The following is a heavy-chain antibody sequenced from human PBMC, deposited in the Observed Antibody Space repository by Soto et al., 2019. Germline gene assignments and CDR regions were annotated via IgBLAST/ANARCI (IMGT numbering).Heavy chain of an antibody. Sequence: QVQLVQSGAEVKKPGASVKVSCEASGYTFIDDYMHWVRQAPGQGFEWMGRISPKSGGTNYAQKFQGRVTMTWDTSLTTAYMELCRLTSEDTAVYYCARQPDYSSDWYYFDRCGTGTLVTFSS. J-gene: IGHJ4*02. V-gene: IGHV1-2*02. CDR3: ARQPDYSSDWYYFDR. CDR1: GYTFIDDY. D-gene: IGHD6-19*01. CDR2: ISPKSGGT.